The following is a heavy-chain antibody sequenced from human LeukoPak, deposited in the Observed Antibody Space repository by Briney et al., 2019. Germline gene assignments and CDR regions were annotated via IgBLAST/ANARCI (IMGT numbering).Heavy chain of an antibody. CDR3: ARRWWKVRGVFIIGWFDP. CDR2: IYPRGST. J-gene: IGHJ5*02. V-gene: IGHV4-61*02. CDR1: GGSISSTGYY. Sequence: SETLSLTCTVSGGSISSTGYYWTWVRRPAVKGLEWIGRIYPRGSTLYNPSLKSRVTLSVDTSKNQFSLKLSSVTAADTAVYYCARRWWKVRGVFIIGWFDPWGQGTLVTVSS. D-gene: IGHD3-10*01.